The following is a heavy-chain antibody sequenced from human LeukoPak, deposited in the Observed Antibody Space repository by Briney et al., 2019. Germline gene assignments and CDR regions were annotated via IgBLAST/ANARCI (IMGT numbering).Heavy chain of an antibody. J-gene: IGHJ3*02. Sequence: SETLSLTCTVSGGSVSSGSYYWSWIRQPPGKGLEWIGYIYYSGSTNYNPSLKSRVTISVDTSKNQFSLELSSVTAADTAVYYCARADYSNYGDAFDIWGQGTMVTVSS. CDR1: GGSVSSGSYY. V-gene: IGHV4-61*01. CDR3: ARADYSNYGDAFDI. CDR2: IYYSGST. D-gene: IGHD4-11*01.